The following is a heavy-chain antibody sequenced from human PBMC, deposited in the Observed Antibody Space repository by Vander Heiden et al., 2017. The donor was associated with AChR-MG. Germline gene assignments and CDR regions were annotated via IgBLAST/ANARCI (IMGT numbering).Heavy chain of an antibody. Sequence: QLQLQASGPGLVKPSAIPSPTCTVPGGSIGSSSYHLGWIRQPPGKGLEWIGSIYYSGSTYYTPSLKSRVTISVDTSKNQFSLKLGSVTAADTAVYYCARLLTGYYMFDYWGQGTLVTVSS. D-gene: IGHD3-9*01. CDR3: ARLLTGYYMFDY. V-gene: IGHV4-39*01. CDR2: IYYSGST. CDR1: GGSIGSSSYH. J-gene: IGHJ4*02.